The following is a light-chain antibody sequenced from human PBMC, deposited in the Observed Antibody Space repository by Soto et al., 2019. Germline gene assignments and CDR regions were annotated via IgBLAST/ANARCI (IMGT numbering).Light chain of an antibody. CDR3: QQFNSYPIT. CDR2: DVS. Sequence: AIQVTQSPSSLSASVGDRVTITCRASQDIRGALAWYKQKPGKAPMLLIFDVSTLETGVPSRFSGGGSGTEFTLTISSLQPEDFGTYYCQQFNSYPITFGHGTRLAIK. CDR1: QDIRGA. J-gene: IGKJ5*01. V-gene: IGKV1-13*02.